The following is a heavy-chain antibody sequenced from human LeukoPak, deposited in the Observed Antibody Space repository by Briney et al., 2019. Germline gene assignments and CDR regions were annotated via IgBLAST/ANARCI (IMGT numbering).Heavy chain of an antibody. CDR1: GFTFSSYA. J-gene: IGHJ4*02. CDR3: AKIPVGATPWYYFDY. D-gene: IGHD1-26*01. V-gene: IGHV3-23*01. CDR2: ISGSGGST. Sequence: GGSLRLSCAASGFTFSSYAMSWVRQAPGRGLEWVSAISGSGGSTYYADSVKGRFTISRDNSKNTLYLQMNSLRAEDTAVYYCAKIPVGATPWYYFDYWGQGTLVTVSS.